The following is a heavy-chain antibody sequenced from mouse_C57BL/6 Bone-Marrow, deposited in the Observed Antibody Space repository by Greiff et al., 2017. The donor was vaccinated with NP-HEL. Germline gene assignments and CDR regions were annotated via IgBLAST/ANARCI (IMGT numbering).Heavy chain of an antibody. Sequence: VQLQQSGPVLVKPGASVKMSCKASGYTFTDYYMNWVKQSHGKSLEWIGVINPYNGGTSYNQKFKGKATLTVDKSSSTAYMELNSLTSEDSAVYYCARWGSLVYYAMDYWGQGTSVTVSS. CDR1: GYTFTDYY. V-gene: IGHV1-19*01. CDR2: INPYNGGT. D-gene: IGHD3-1*01. CDR3: ARWGSLVYYAMDY. J-gene: IGHJ4*01.